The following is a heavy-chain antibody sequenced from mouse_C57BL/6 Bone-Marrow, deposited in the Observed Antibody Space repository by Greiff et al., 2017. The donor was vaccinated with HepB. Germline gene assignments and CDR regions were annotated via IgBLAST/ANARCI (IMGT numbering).Heavy chain of an antibody. V-gene: IGHV1-81*01. J-gene: IGHJ2*01. CDR1: GYTFTSYG. D-gene: IGHD2-2*01. CDR2: IYPRSGNT. CDR3: ARGLLWLRRYYFDY. Sequence: QVQLKQSGAELARPGASVKLPCKASGYTFTSYGISWVKQRTGQGLEWIGEIYPRSGNTYYNEKFKGKATLTADKSSSTAYMELRSLTSEDSAVYFCARGLLWLRRYYFDYWGQGTTLTVSS.